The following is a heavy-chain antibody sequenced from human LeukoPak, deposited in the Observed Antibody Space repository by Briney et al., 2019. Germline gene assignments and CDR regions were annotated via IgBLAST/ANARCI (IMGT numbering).Heavy chain of an antibody. CDR3: ASDWGSSRYVSFGY. CDR2: IIPISGTA. CDR1: GGTFSSYA. Sequence: SVKVSCKASGGTFSSYAISWVRQAPGQGLEWMGGIIPISGTANYAQKFQGRVTITADKSTSTAYMELSSLRSEDTAVYYCASDWGSSRYVSFGYWGQGTLVTVSS. V-gene: IGHV1-69*06. J-gene: IGHJ4*02. D-gene: IGHD6-13*01.